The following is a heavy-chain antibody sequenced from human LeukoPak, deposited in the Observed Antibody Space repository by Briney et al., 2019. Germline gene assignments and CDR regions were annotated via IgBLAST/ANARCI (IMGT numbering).Heavy chain of an antibody. V-gene: IGHV3-30-3*01. D-gene: IGHD2-15*01. J-gene: IGHJ4*02. CDR3: ARDLVVVAAIDY. CDR2: ISYDGNNK. CDR1: GFTFSSYA. Sequence: GGSLRLSCAASGFTFSSYAMHWVRQAPGKGLEWVAIISYDGNNKFYADSVKGRFTISRDNSKNTMYLQMNSLRPEDTAVYSCARDLVVVAAIDYWGQGTLVTVSS.